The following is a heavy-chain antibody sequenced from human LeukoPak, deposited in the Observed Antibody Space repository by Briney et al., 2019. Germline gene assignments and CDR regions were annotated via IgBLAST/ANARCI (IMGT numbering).Heavy chain of an antibody. J-gene: IGHJ4*02. CDR2: SGSGGST. CDR1: GLIFSSYG. Sequence: GGSLRLSCAVSGLIFSSYGMSWVRQAPGKGLEWVSVSGSGGSTYYADSVKGRFTISRDNSKNTLYLQMNSLRAEDTAVYYCAKGDYSGSYYFDYWGQGTLVTVSS. CDR3: AKGDYSGSYYFDY. V-gene: IGHV3-23*01. D-gene: IGHD1-26*01.